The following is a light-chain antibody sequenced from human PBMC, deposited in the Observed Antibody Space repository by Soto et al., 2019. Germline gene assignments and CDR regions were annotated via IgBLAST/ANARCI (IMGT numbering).Light chain of an antibody. CDR2: GNS. Sequence: QSVLTQPPSVSGAPGQRVTISCTGSSSNIGAGYDVHWYQQLPGTAPKLLIHGNSNRPSGVPDRFSGSKSGTSGSLAITGLQAEDEADYYCQSYDSSLSGYVFGTGTKLTVL. J-gene: IGLJ1*01. CDR1: SSNIGAGYD. CDR3: QSYDSSLSGYV. V-gene: IGLV1-40*01.